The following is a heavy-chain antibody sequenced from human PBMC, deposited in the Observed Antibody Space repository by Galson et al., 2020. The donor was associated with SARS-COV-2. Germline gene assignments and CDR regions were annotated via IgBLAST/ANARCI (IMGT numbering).Heavy chain of an antibody. CDR1: GLTFSSCE. Sequence: GGSLRLSCAASGLTFSSCEMNWVRQAPGKGLEWISHISSSGHDRYYADSVKGRFSISRDNAKNSLYLHMNSLRTEDTAVYYCARDHIPLARGPPYYYHGMDVWGQGTTVTVSS. V-gene: IGHV3-48*03. D-gene: IGHD2-2*02. CDR2: ISSSGHDR. CDR3: ARDHIPLARGPPYYYHGMDV. J-gene: IGHJ6*02.